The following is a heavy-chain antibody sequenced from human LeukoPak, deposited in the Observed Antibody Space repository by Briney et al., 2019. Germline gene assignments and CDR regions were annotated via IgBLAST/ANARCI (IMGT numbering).Heavy chain of an antibody. J-gene: IGHJ4*02. Sequence: GASVKVSCKASGYTFTSYGISWVRQAPGQGLEWMGWISAYNGNTNYAQKLQGRVTMTTDTSTSTAYTELRSLRSDDTAVYYCASYLLRGYSGYDGGSAPYWGQGTLVTVSS. V-gene: IGHV1-18*01. CDR2: ISAYNGNT. D-gene: IGHD5-12*01. CDR1: GYTFTSYG. CDR3: ASYLLRGYSGYDGGSAPY.